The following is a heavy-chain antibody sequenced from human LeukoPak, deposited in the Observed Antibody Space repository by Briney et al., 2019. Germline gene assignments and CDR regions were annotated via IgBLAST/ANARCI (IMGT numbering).Heavy chain of an antibody. D-gene: IGHD3-3*01. CDR3: ARGRLTIFGVVSTTSGRFDS. CDR1: GGSISSYY. J-gene: IGHJ5*01. Sequence: SETLSLTCTVSGGSISSYYWSWLRQPPGRGLEWIGEVNDRGDTDYNPSLKSRVTISLDTSKNEFYLRLSSVTAADTSVYYCARGRLTIFGVVSTTSGRFDSWGQGTLVTVSS. V-gene: IGHV4-59*12. CDR2: VNDRGDT.